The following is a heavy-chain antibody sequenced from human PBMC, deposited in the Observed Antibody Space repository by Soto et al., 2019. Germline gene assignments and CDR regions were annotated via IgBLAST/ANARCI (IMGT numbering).Heavy chain of an antibody. J-gene: IGHJ4*02. CDR1: GGTFSSYA. Sequence: SVEVSCKXSGGTFSSYAISWVRQAPGQGLEWMGGIIPIFGTANYAQKFQGRVTITADESTSTAYMELSSLRSEDTAVYYCASGGSSWYFDYWGQGTLVTVSS. D-gene: IGHD3-16*01. V-gene: IGHV1-69*13. CDR3: ASGGSSWYFDY. CDR2: IIPIFGTA.